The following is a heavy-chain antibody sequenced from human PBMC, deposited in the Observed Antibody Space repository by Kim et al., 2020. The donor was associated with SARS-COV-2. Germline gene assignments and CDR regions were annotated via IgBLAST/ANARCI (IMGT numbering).Heavy chain of an antibody. CDR3: ARKGYCSSTSCSHQALGGGFDY. V-gene: IGHV3-30*04. CDR2: ISYDGSNK. D-gene: IGHD2-2*01. CDR1: GFTFSSYA. Sequence: GGSLRLSCAASGFTFSSYAMHWVRQAPGKGLEWVAVISYDGSNKYYADSVKGRFTISRDNSKNTLYLQMNSLRAEDTAVYYCARKGYCSSTSCSHQALGGGFDYWGQGTLVTVSS. J-gene: IGHJ4*02.